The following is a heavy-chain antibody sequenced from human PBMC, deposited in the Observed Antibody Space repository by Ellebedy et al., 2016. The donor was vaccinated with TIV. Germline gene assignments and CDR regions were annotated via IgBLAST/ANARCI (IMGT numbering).Heavy chain of an antibody. D-gene: IGHD3-3*01. CDR3: ARWYDDSWTGYYT. V-gene: IGHV3-21*01. J-gene: IGHJ5*02. Sequence: GESLKISCAASGFTFSSYSMNWVRQAPGKGLDWVSSISSSSSYIYYADSVKGRFTISRDNAKNSLYLQMDSLRAEDTAVYYCARWYDDSWTGYYTWGQGTLVTVSS. CDR2: ISSSSSYI. CDR1: GFTFSSYS.